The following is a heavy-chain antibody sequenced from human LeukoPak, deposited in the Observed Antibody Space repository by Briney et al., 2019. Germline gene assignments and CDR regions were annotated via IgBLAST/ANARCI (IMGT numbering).Heavy chain of an antibody. V-gene: IGHV1-69*13. Sequence: ASVNLSRKASGCTFSSYAISWVRRAPGQGLEWMGGIIPIFGTANYAQKFERRVTIRPEESTSTAYMELRSLRSEDTAVYYCASTPHYYGSGSAYYGMDVWGGGTRDPVSS. CDR2: IIPIFGTA. CDR3: ASTPHYYGSGSAYYGMDV. D-gene: IGHD3-10*01. CDR1: GCTFSSYA. J-gene: IGHJ6*04.